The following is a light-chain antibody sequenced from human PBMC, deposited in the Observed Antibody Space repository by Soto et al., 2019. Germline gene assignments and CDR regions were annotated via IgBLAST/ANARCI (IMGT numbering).Light chain of an antibody. Sequence: DIQMTQSPSSLSASVGDRVTITCRASQSISSYLNWYQQKPGKAPKLLIYAASSLQGGVPSRFSGSGSGTDFTLTISSLQLEDFATYYCQQTYSTPHTCGQGTKLEIK. CDR1: QSISSY. CDR3: QQTYSTPHT. J-gene: IGKJ2*01. V-gene: IGKV1-39*01. CDR2: AAS.